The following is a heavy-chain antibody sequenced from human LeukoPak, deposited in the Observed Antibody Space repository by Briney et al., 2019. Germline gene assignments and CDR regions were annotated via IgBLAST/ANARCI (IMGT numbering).Heavy chain of an antibody. J-gene: IGHJ4*02. V-gene: IGHV1-18*01. CDR1: GYTFTSYG. Sequence: ASVKVSCKASGYTFTSYGISWVRQAPGQGLEWMGWISAYNGNTNYAQKLQGRVTMTTDTSTSTAYMELRSLRSDDTAVYYCARATNYYDSSGYFNYWGRGTLVTVSS. CDR2: ISAYNGNT. D-gene: IGHD3-22*01. CDR3: ARATNYYDSSGYFNY.